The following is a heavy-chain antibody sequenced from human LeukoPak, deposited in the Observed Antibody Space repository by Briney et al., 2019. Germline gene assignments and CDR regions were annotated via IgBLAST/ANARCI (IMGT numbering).Heavy chain of an antibody. Sequence: ASVKVSCKASGYTFTGYYMHWVRQAPGQGLEWMGWINPNSGGTNYAQKFQGRVTMTRDTSISTAYMELSSLRSDDTAVYYCARARYYGSGSYFDYYYYYMDVWGKGTTVTISS. J-gene: IGHJ6*03. D-gene: IGHD3-10*01. CDR3: ARARYYGSGSYFDYYYYYMDV. CDR1: GYTFTGYY. V-gene: IGHV1-2*02. CDR2: INPNSGGT.